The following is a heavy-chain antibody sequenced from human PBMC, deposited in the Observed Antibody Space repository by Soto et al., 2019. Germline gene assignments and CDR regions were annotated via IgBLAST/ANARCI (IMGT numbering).Heavy chain of an antibody. CDR3: ARGVAGLFDYVWQSYRLDTFDI. V-gene: IGHV4-30-4*08. CDR2: IYDTERT. J-gene: IGHJ3*02. D-gene: IGHD3-16*02. CDR1: GGSIRSGDNY. Sequence: PSETLSLTCSVSGGSIRSGDNYWSWIRQPPGEGLEWIGYIYDTERTHYNPSLRSRAAMSIDMSKNQFSLRLTSVAAADTAVYFCARGVAGLFDYVWQSYRLDTFDIWGQGTMVTVSS.